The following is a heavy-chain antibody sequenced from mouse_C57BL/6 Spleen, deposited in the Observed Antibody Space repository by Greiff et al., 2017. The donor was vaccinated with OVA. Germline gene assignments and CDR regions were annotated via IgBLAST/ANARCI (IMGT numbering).Heavy chain of an antibody. D-gene: IGHD2-1*01. V-gene: IGHV10-3*01. CDR2: IRSKSSNYAT. CDR3: VRPLWGNYPYYAMDY. CDR1: GFTFNTYA. J-gene: IGHJ4*01. Sequence: EVQVVESGGGLVQPKGSLKLSCAASGFTFNTYAMHWVRQAPGKGLEWVARIRSKSSNYATYYADSVKDRFTISRDDSQSMLYLQMNNLKTEDTAMYYCVRPLWGNYPYYAMDYWGQGTSVTVSS.